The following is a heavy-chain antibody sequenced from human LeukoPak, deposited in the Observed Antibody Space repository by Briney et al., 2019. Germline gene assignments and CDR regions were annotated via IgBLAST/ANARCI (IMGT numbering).Heavy chain of an antibody. CDR2: IIPIFGTT. J-gene: IGHJ6*03. CDR3: ARGMATIAWGLYYYYYYMDV. D-gene: IGHD5-24*01. CDR1: GGTFSSYA. V-gene: IGHV1-69*05. Sequence: SVKVSCKASGGTFSSYAISWVRQAPGQGLEWVGGIIPIFGTTNYAQKFQGRVTITTDESTSTAYMELSSLRSEDTAVYYCARGMATIAWGLYYYYYYMDVWGKGTTVTASS.